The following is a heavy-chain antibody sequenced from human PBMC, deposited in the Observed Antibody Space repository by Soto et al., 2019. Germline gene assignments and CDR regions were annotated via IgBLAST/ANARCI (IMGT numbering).Heavy chain of an antibody. D-gene: IGHD5-18*01. Sequence: GGSLRLSCEASGFPFDNYAMSWVRQAPGKGLEWVSAISGGSPKEFYAESVKGRFTISRDNSKNTVYLQMNSLRVDDSAVYYCVKERSGHSYADSWGQGTLVTAPQ. V-gene: IGHV3-23*01. J-gene: IGHJ4*02. CDR1: GFPFDNYA. CDR3: VKERSGHSYADS. CDR2: ISGGSPKE.